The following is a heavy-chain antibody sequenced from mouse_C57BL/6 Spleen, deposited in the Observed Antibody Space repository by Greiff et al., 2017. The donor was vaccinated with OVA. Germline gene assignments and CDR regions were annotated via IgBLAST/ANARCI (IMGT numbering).Heavy chain of an antibody. CDR1: GFTFSDYG. CDR3: ARWLLFAY. V-gene: IGHV5-17*01. CDR2: ISSGSSTI. D-gene: IGHD2-3*01. J-gene: IGHJ3*01. Sequence: EVKLMESGGGLVKPGGSLKLSCAASGFTFSDYGMHWVRQAPEKGLEWVAYISSGSSTIYYADTVKGRFTISRDNAKNTLSLQMTSLRSEDTAMYYCARWLLFAYWGQGTLVTVSA.